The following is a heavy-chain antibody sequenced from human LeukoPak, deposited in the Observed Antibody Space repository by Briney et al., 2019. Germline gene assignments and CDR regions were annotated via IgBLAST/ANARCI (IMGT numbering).Heavy chain of an antibody. V-gene: IGHV3-23*01. D-gene: IGHD5-24*01. J-gene: IGHJ4*02. CDR1: GFTFSSYA. Sequence: PGGSLRLSCAASGFTFSSYAMSWVRQAPGKGPEWVSAISGSGGSTYYADSVKGRFTISRDNSKNTLYLQMNSLRAEDTAVYYCAKLSLMLVEMATISFSPDYWGQGTLVTVSS. CDR2: ISGSGGST. CDR3: AKLSLMLVEMATISFSPDY.